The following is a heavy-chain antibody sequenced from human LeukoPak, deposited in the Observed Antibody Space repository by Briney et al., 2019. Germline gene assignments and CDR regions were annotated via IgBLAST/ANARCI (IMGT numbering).Heavy chain of an antibody. CDR2: ISGNGGST. J-gene: IGHJ4*02. Sequence: GGSLRLSCAASGFTFSNHAMSWVRQAPGKRLEWVSAISGNGGSTYYADSVKGRFTISRDNSKNTLYLQMNSLRAEDTAVYYCAKNGRAYGDYLDYWGQGTLVTVSS. V-gene: IGHV3-23*01. CDR3: AKNGRAYGDYLDY. D-gene: IGHD4-17*01. CDR1: GFTFSNHA.